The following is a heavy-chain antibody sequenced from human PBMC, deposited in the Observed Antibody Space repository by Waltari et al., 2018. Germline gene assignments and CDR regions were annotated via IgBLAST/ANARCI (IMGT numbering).Heavy chain of an antibody. CDR2: IYPGDSDT. J-gene: IGHJ3*02. CDR1: GYSFTSYW. D-gene: IGHD3-9*01. V-gene: IGHV5-51*03. CDR3: ASSTFYDILTGYRHDAFDI. Sequence: EVQLVQSGAEVKKPGESLKISCKGSGYSFTSYWIGWVRQMPGKGLEWMGIIYPGDSDTSYSPSFQGQVTISADKSISTAYLQWSSLKASGTAMYYCASSTFYDILTGYRHDAFDIWGQGTMVTVSS.